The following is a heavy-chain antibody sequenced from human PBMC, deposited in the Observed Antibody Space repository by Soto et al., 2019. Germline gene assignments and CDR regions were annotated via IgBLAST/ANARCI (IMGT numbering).Heavy chain of an antibody. D-gene: IGHD2-2*01. J-gene: IGHJ6*02. CDR2: IIPIFGTA. V-gene: IGHV1-69*12. CDR1: GGTFSSYA. Sequence: QVQLVQSGAEVKKPGSSVKVSCKASGGTFSSYAISWVRQAPGQGLEWMGGIIPIFGTANYAQKFQGRVTITADESTSTAYMELSSLRSEDTAVYYCARSGRYCISTSCYYCYYGMDVWGQGTTVTVSS. CDR3: ARSGRYCISTSCYYCYYGMDV.